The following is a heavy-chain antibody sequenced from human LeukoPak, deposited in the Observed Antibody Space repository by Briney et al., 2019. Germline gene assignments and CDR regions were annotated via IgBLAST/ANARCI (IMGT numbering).Heavy chain of an antibody. CDR2: MNPNSGNT. CDR1: GYTFTSYD. CDR3: ARPTRRITIFGVVIPTHGFDI. Sequence: ASVKVSCKASGYTFTSYDINWVRQATGQGLEWMGWMNPNSGNTGYAQKFQGRVTMTRNTSISSAYMELSSLRSEDTAVYYCARPTRRITIFGVVIPTHGFDIWGQGTMVTVSS. D-gene: IGHD3-3*01. J-gene: IGHJ3*02. V-gene: IGHV1-8*01.